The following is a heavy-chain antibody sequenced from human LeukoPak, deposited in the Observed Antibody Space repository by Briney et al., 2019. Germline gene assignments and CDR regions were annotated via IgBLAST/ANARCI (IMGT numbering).Heavy chain of an antibody. CDR3: AKNFWSRDSSGYNWFDP. CDR1: GFTFSSYG. V-gene: IGHV3-30*18. CDR2: ISYDGSNK. D-gene: IGHD3-22*01. Sequence: GGSLRLSCAASGFTFSSYGMHWVRQAPGKGLEWVAVISYDGSNKYYADSVKGRFTISRDNSKNTLYLQMNSLRAEDTAVYYCAKNFWSRDSSGYNWFDPWGQGTPVTVSS. J-gene: IGHJ5*02.